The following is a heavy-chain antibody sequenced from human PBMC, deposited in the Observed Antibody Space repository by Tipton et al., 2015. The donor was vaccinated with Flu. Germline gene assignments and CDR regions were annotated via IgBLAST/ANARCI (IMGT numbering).Heavy chain of an antibody. J-gene: IGHJ4*02. CDR1: GGSISSYY. CDR3: ARDGEGVVIIPPYYFDY. Sequence: TLSLTCTVSGGSISSYYWSWIRQPAGKGLEWIGRIYSSGSTSYNPSLKSRVTMSVDTAENQFSLRLSSVTAADTAVYYCARDGEGVVIIPPYYFDYWGQGTLVTVSS. CDR2: IYSSGST. D-gene: IGHD3-3*01. V-gene: IGHV4-4*07.